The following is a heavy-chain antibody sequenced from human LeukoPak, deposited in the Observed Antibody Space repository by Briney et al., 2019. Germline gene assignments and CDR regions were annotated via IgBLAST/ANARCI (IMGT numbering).Heavy chain of an antibody. V-gene: IGHV3-23*01. J-gene: IGHJ4*02. Sequence: PGGALRLSCAASRFTFSSYAMSWLRQAPGKGLDWVSAISGSGGSTYYAYSVKGRFTISRDNSKNTLYLQMNSLRAEDTAVYYCAKKPLRVIISHFDYWGQGTVVSVSS. CDR3: AKKPLRVIISHFDY. CDR1: RFTFSSYA. D-gene: IGHD3-10*01. CDR2: ISGSGGST.